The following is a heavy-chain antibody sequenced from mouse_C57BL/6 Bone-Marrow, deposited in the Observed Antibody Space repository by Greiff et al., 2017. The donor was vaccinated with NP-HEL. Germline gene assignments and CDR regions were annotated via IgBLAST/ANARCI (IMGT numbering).Heavy chain of an antibody. CDR1: GYTFTSYG. CDR2: IYPRSGNT. J-gene: IGHJ2*01. Sequence: QVQLQQSGAELARPGASVKLSCKASGYTFTSYGISWVKQRPGQGLEWIGEIYPRSGNTYYNEKFKGKATLTADKSSSTAYMELRSLTSEGSAVDVCAGRNYYGSSDEDYWGQGTTLTVSS. V-gene: IGHV1-81*01. CDR3: AGRNYYGSSDEDY. D-gene: IGHD1-1*01.